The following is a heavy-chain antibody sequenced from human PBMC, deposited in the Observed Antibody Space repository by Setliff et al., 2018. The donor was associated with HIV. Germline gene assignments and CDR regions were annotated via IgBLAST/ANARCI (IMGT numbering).Heavy chain of an antibody. CDR2: INHSGKT. V-gene: IGHV4-34*01. J-gene: IGHJ6*03. CDR3: NLYYYYYMDV. CDR1: GGSFSGFY. Sequence: SEALSLTCAVYGGSFSGFYWSGIRQAPGKGLEWIGEINHSGKTNYNPSLKSRITLSVDTSKNQFSLKLSSVTAADTAVYYCNLYYYYYMDVWGKGTTVT.